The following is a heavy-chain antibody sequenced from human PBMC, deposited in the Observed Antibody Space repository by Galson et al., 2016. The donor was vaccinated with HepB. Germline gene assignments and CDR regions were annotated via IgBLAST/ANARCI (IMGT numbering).Heavy chain of an antibody. CDR3: ARAGSGTSKYYYYYGMDV. CDR1: GFTFGSNG. CDR2: ISSSSNYI. Sequence: SLRLSGAAPGFTFGSNGMTWVRQAPGKGREWVSSISSSSNYIYYADSVKGRFTISRDNAKNSLNQQMNSLRAEDTVVYFCARAGSGTSKYYYYYGMDVWGQGTTVTVSS. D-gene: IGHD3-10*01. V-gene: IGHV3-21*01. J-gene: IGHJ6*02.